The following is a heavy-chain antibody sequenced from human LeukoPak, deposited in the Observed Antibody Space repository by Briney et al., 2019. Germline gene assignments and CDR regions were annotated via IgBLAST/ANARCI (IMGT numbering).Heavy chain of an antibody. Sequence: GGSLRLSCAASGFTFSSYWMSWVRQAPGKGLEWVANIKQDGSEKYYVDSVKGRFTISRDNAKNSLYLQMNSLRAEDTAVYYCARGCSGGSCYTWNIRGFDSWGQGTLVTVSS. V-gene: IGHV3-7*01. CDR1: GFTFSSYW. CDR2: IKQDGSEK. D-gene: IGHD2-15*01. CDR3: ARGCSGGSCYTWNIRGFDS. J-gene: IGHJ4*02.